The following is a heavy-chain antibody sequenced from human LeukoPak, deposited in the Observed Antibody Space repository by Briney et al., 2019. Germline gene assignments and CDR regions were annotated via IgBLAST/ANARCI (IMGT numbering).Heavy chain of an antibody. J-gene: IGHJ5*02. CDR3: AKGAAAGLVDWFDP. Sequence: PGGSLRLSCAVAGFTFTNFAMRWVRQAPGKGLQWVSSITGDGATYYADSVRGRFMLSRHTSKNTLYLQMNSLTAEDTALYYCAKGAAAGLVDWFDPWGQGTLVTVSS. V-gene: IGHV3-23*01. D-gene: IGHD6-25*01. CDR2: ITGDGAT. CDR1: GFTFTNFA.